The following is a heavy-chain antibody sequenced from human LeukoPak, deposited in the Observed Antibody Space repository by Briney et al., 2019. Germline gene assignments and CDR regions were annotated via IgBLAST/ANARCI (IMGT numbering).Heavy chain of an antibody. Sequence: PSETLSLTCTVSGGSISNYYWNWIRQPPGKGLEWIGYIYYSGTTNYNPSLKSRVTISVDTSKNQFSLKLSSVTAADTAVYYCARRRRSGDFDYWGQGTLVTVSS. CDR3: ARRRRSGDFDY. D-gene: IGHD1-1*01. J-gene: IGHJ4*02. CDR1: GGSISNYY. CDR2: IYYSGTT. V-gene: IGHV4-59*12.